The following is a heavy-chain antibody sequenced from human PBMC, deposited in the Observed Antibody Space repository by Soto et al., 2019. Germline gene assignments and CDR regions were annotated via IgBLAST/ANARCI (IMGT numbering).Heavy chain of an antibody. CDR3: ARSRSELHIDY. Sequence: ASVKVSCKASGYTFTSYAMHWLRQAPGQRLEWMGWINAGNGNTKYSQKFQGRVTITRDTSASTAYMELSSLRSEDTAVYYCARSRSELHIDYWGQGTLVTVSS. CDR2: INAGNGNT. D-gene: IGHD1-7*01. J-gene: IGHJ4*02. V-gene: IGHV1-3*01. CDR1: GYTFTSYA.